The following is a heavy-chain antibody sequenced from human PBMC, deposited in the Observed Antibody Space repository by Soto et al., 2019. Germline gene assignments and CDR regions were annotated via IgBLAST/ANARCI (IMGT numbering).Heavy chain of an antibody. CDR1: GYTFTSYY. CDR3: ARVLEWLFPPDY. V-gene: IGHV1-46*03. D-gene: IGHD3-3*01. J-gene: IGHJ4*02. CDR2: INPSGGST. Sequence: ASAKVSCKASGYTFTSYYMHWVRQAPGQGLEWMGIINPSGGSTSYAQKFQGRVTMTRDTSTSTVYMELSSLRSEDTAVYYCARVLEWLFPPDYWGQGTLVTVSS.